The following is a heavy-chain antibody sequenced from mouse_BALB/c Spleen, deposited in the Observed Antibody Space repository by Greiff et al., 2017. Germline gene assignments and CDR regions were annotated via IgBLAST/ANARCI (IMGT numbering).Heavy chain of an antibody. CDR1: GYAFTSYN. D-gene: IGHD1-1*01. CDR2: IDPYNGGT. Sequence: EVQLQQSGPELVKPGASVKVSCKASGYAFTSYNMYWVKQSHGKSLEWIGYIDPYNGGTSYNQKFKGQATLTVDKSSSTAYMHLNSLTSEDSAVYYCARILYDGSSYDAMDYWGQGTSVTVSS. J-gene: IGHJ4*01. CDR3: ARILYDGSSYDAMDY. V-gene: IGHV1S135*01.